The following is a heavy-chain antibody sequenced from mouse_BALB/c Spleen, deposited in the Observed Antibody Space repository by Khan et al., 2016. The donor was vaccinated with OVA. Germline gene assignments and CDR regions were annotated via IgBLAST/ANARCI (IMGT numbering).Heavy chain of an antibody. CDR3: ARGNYYGYTMDY. CDR2: ISYSGLT. CDR1: GYSITSNYA. D-gene: IGHD1-1*01. J-gene: IGHJ4*01. V-gene: IGHV3-2*02. Sequence: EVKLLESGPDLVKPSQSLSLTCTVTGYSITSNYAWNWIRQFPGNKLEWMGYISYSGLTSYNPSLKSRISITRDTSKNQFFLQLNSVTTEDTATYYCARGNYYGYTMDYWGQGTSVTVSS.